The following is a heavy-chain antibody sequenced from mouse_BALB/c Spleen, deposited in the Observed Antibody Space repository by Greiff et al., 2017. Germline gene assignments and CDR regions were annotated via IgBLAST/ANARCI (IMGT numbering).Heavy chain of an antibody. J-gene: IGHJ1*01. D-gene: IGHD1-1*01. CDR2: ISSGSSTI. CDR1: GFTFSSFG. Sequence: VQRVESGGGLVQPGGSRKLSCAASGFTFSSFGMHWVRQAPEKGLEWVAYISSGSSTIYYADTVKGRFTISRDNPKNTLFLQMTSLRSDDTAMYYCARSYYYGSSHYWYFDVWGAGTTVTVSS. CDR3: ARSYYYGSSHYWYFDV. V-gene: IGHV5-17*02.